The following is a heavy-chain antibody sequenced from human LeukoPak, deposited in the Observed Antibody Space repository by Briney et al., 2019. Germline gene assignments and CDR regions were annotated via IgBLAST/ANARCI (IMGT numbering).Heavy chain of an antibody. CDR3: ARLLWHEGGAFDI. V-gene: IGHV1-18*01. CDR2: ISAYNGNT. J-gene: IGHJ3*02. CDR1: GYTFTAYY. D-gene: IGHD3-10*01. Sequence: GASVKVSCKASGYTFTAYYMHWVRQAPGQGLEWMGWISAYNGNTNYAQKLQGRVTMTTDTSTSTAYMELRSLRSDDTAVYYCARLLWHEGGAFDIWGQGTMVTVSS.